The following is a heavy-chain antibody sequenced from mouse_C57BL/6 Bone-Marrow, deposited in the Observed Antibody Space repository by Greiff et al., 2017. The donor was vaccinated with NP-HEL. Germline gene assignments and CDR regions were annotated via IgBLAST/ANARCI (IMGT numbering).Heavy chain of an antibody. V-gene: IGHV1-78*01. CDR3: ARRGYDSNYGAWFAY. Sequence: QVQLQQSDAELVKPGASVKISCKVSGYTFTDHTIHWMKQRPEQGLEWIGYIYPRDGSTKYNEKFKGKATLTADKSSSTAYMQRNSLTSEDSAVYFCARRGYDSNYGAWFAYWGQGTLVTVSA. J-gene: IGHJ3*01. CDR2: IYPRDGST. D-gene: IGHD2-5*01. CDR1: GYTFTDHT.